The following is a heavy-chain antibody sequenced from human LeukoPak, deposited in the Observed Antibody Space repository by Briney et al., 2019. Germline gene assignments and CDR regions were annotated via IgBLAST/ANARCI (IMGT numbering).Heavy chain of an antibody. CDR3: AKGTEPVMTIPDY. V-gene: IGHV3-21*04. Sequence: PGGSLRLSCAASGFTFSSFSMIWVLQAPGKGLEWVSSTSSSSAYTFYAESGKGRFTISRDNAKNSLFLQMNSLRAEDTAMYYCAKGTEPVMTIPDYWGQGILVTVSS. CDR2: TSSSSAYT. D-gene: IGHD4/OR15-4a*01. J-gene: IGHJ4*02. CDR1: GFTFSSFS.